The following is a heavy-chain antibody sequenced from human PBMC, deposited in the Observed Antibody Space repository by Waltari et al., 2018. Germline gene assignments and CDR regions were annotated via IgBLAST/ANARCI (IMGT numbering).Heavy chain of an antibody. V-gene: IGHV3-74*01. CDR3: VRENIAAAGLES. J-gene: IGHJ4*02. CDR2: INRDGSST. D-gene: IGHD6-13*01. CDR1: GFIFSTYW. Sequence: EVQLVESGGGLVQPGGSLRLSCVASGFIFSTYWMDWVRQAPGKGLVWVERINRDGSSTTYADSVKGQFTISRDNAKNTLYLHMNSLRAEDTAVYYCVRENIAAAGLESWGQGTLVTVSS.